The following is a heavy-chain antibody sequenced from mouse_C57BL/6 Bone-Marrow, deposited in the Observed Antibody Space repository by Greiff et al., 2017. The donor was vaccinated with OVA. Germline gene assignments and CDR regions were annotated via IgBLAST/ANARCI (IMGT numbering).Heavy chain of an antibody. D-gene: IGHD2-3*01. Sequence: VQLQQSGPVLVKPGASVKMSCKASGYTFTDYYMNWVKQSHGKSLEWIGVINPYNGGTSYNQKFKGKATLTVDKSSSTAYMELNSLTSEDSAVYYCARGWEGYYFDYWGQGTTLTVSS. V-gene: IGHV1-19*01. CDR3: ARGWEGYYFDY. CDR2: INPYNGGT. J-gene: IGHJ2*01. CDR1: GYTFTDYY.